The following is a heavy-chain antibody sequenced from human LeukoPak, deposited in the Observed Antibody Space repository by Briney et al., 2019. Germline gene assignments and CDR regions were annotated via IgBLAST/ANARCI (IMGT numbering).Heavy chain of an antibody. J-gene: IGHJ4*02. D-gene: IGHD3-22*01. CDR1: GFTFSSYW. V-gene: IGHV3-7*01. Sequence: GGSLRLSCAASGFTFSSYWMSWVRQAPGKGLEWVANIKQDGSEKYYVDSVKGRFTISRDNAKNSLYLQMNSLRAEDTAVYYCARVPAISEYYYDSSGYYYFDYWGQGTLVTVSS. CDR2: IKQDGSEK. CDR3: ARVPAISEYYYDSSGYYYFDY.